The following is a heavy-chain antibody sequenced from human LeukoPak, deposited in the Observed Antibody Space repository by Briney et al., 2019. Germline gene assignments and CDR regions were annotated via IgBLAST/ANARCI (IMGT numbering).Heavy chain of an antibody. CDR2: IKPSGGGT. V-gene: IGHV1-46*02. D-gene: IGHD3-22*01. CDR3: ARDHFDSSGYHYLLGHFEH. J-gene: IGHJ1*01. Sequence: VSVTVSYKSSVYTFNNYYVHWVRQSPGQGREWMGIIKPSGGGTSYALKFQGRVTLTRDTSTSTAYMELSSLRSEDTAVYYCARDHFDSSGYHYLLGHFEHWGQGTLVTVSS. CDR1: VYTFNNYY.